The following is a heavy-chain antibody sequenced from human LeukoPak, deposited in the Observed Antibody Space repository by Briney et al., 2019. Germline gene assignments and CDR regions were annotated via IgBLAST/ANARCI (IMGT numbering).Heavy chain of an antibody. D-gene: IGHD1-26*01. Sequence: PGRSLRLSCAASGFTFSSYAMSWVRQAPGKGLEWVSAISGSGGSTYYADSVKGRFTISRDNSKNTPYLQMNSLRAEDTAVYYCAKVRGSYYDRQGYWGQGTLVTVSS. CDR2: ISGSGGST. V-gene: IGHV3-23*01. CDR1: GFTFSSYA. CDR3: AKVRGSYYDRQGY. J-gene: IGHJ4*02.